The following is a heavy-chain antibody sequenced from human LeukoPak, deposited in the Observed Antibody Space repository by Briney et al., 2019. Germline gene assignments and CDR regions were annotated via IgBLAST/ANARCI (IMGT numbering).Heavy chain of an antibody. J-gene: IGHJ3*02. CDR2: INHSGST. Sequence: SETLSLTCAVYGGSFSGYYWSWIRQPPGKGLEWIGEINHSGSTNYNPSLKSRVTISVDTSKNQFSLKLSSVTAADTAVYYCAREYCSSTSCYTGDAFDIWGQGTMVTVSS. CDR1: GGSFSGYY. V-gene: IGHV4-34*01. D-gene: IGHD2-2*02. CDR3: AREYCSSTSCYTGDAFDI.